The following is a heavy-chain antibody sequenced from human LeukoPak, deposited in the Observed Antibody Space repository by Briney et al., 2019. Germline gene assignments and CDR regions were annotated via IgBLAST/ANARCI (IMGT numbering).Heavy chain of an antibody. J-gene: IGHJ4*02. CDR2: ISYDGSNK. Sequence: PGRSLRLSCAASGFTFSSYAMHWVRQAPGKGLEWVAVISYDGSNKYYADSVKGRFTISRGNSKNTLYLQMNSLRAEDTAVYYCARDRTMIVVALDYWGQGTLVTVSS. CDR3: ARDRTMIVVALDY. CDR1: GFTFSSYA. D-gene: IGHD3-22*01. V-gene: IGHV3-30-3*01.